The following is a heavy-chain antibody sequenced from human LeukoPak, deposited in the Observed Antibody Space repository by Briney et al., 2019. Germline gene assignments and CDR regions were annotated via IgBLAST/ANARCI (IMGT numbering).Heavy chain of an antibody. D-gene: IGHD2-15*01. V-gene: IGHV4-59*08. CDR3: ARHHGGTCPGLFDY. J-gene: IGHJ4*02. Sequence: SETLSLTCTVSGGSITTYYWSWIRQPPGQGLEWIGNICDSGNTNYNPSLKSRVTVSVDTSKNQFSLKLSSVTAADTAVYYCARHHGGTCPGLFDYWGQGSLVTVSS. CDR2: ICDSGNT. CDR1: GGSITTYY.